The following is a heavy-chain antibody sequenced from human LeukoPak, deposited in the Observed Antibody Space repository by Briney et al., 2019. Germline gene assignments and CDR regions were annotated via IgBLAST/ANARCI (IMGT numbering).Heavy chain of an antibody. V-gene: IGHV4-39*01. CDR1: GGSISSSNYF. D-gene: IGHD6-19*01. CDR3: ARAVGRGIAVAGYFDY. Sequence: SETLSLTCQVSGGSISSSNYFWGWIRQPPGKGLEWIGSIHYSGSTYYNPSLKSRVTISVDTSNNQLSLKLSSVTATDTAVYYCARAVGRGIAVAGYFDYWGQGTLVTVSS. CDR2: IHYSGST. J-gene: IGHJ4*02.